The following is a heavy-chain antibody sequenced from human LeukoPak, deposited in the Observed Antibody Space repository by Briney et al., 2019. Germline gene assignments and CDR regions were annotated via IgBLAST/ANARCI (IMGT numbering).Heavy chain of an antibody. V-gene: IGHV1-69*02. J-gene: IGHJ5*02. D-gene: IGHD1-26*01. CDR2: IIPILGIA. Sequence: GASVKVSCKASGGTFSSYTISWVRQAPGQGLEWMGRIIPILGIANYAQKFQGRVTITADKSTSTAYMELSSLRSEDTAVYYCARRSEVGAFDPWGQGTLVTVSS. CDR1: GGTFSSYT. CDR3: ARRSEVGAFDP.